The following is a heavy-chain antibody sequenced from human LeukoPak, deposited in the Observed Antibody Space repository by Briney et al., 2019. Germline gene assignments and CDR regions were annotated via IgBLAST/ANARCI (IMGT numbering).Heavy chain of an antibody. V-gene: IGHV5-51*01. CDR3: TRQELGGSFDY. D-gene: IGHD1-26*01. J-gene: IGHJ4*02. CDR1: GYRFTSYW. CDR2: IYPGDSDT. Sequence: GESLRISCKGSGYRFTSYWISWVRQMPGKGLEWMGIIYPGDSDTRYSPSFQGQVTLSADKSISAAYLQWNSLKASDTAMYYCTRQELGGSFDYWGQGTLVSVSS.